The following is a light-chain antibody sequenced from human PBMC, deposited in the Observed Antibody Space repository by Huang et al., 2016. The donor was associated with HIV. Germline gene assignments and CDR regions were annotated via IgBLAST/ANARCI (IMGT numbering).Light chain of an antibody. CDR2: WAS. CDR1: QSLLYNSNNKNY. J-gene: IGKJ2*01. V-gene: IGKV4-1*01. Sequence: DIVMTQSPDSLAVSLVERATINCKSSQSLLYNSNNKNYLAWYQQKPGQPPNLLIYWASSRKSGVPDRFSGSGSETDFTLTISSLQAEDVAVYYCQQHYSSPPTFGQGTKLEIK. CDR3: QQHYSSPPT.